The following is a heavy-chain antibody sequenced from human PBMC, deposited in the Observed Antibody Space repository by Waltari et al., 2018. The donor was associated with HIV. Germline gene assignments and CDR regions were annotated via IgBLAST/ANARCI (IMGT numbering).Heavy chain of an antibody. D-gene: IGHD6-6*01. CDR3: ARDGTDMAADFDY. Sequence: EVQLVESGGGLVKPGGSLRLSCAASGFTFSSYSMNWVRQAPGKGLEWVSSISSSSYIYYADSVKGLFTISRDNAKNSLYLQMNSLRAEDTAVYYCARDGTDMAADFDYWGQGTLVTVSS. CDR2: ISSSSYI. J-gene: IGHJ4*02. CDR1: GFTFSSYS. V-gene: IGHV3-21*01.